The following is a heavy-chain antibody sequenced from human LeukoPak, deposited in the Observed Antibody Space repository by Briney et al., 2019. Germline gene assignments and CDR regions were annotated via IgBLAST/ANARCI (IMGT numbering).Heavy chain of an antibody. Sequence: PSETLSLTCTVSGGSISSCYWSWIRQPPGKGLEWIGYIYYSGSTNYNPSLKSRVTISVDTSKNQFSLKLSSVTAADTAVYYRARVGFTVTTKRGMDVWGQGTTVTVSS. J-gene: IGHJ6*02. CDR2: IYYSGST. CDR1: GGSISSCY. CDR3: ARVGFTVTTKRGMDV. V-gene: IGHV4-59*01. D-gene: IGHD4-17*01.